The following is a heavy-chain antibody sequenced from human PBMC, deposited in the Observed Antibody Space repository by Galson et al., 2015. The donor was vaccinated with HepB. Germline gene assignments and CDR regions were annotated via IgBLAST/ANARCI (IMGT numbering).Heavy chain of an antibody. CDR3: ARPRDVGSGWTRVEWFFDL. Sequence: SLRLSCAASGLNFGRFAMAWVQQAPGRGLQWVSGISGSGLFKNSADSVTGRFAISRDNSKNTLYLQMNGLGAGDTALYFCARPRDVGSGWTRVEWFFDLWGQGTLVTVSS. J-gene: IGHJ5*02. D-gene: IGHD6-19*01. CDR2: ISGSGLFK. V-gene: IGHV3-23*01. CDR1: GLNFGRFA.